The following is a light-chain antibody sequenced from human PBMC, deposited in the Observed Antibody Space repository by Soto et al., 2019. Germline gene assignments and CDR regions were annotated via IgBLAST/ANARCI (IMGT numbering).Light chain of an antibody. CDR1: KLGDKY. CDR2: EDT. CDR3: QAWDSSSVV. J-gene: IGLJ2*01. Sequence: SYELTQSPSVSVSPGQTATITCSGDKLGDKYAYWYQQKPGQSPVVVIYEDTKRPSGIPERFSGSNSGNTATLTISGTQAMDEADYYCQAWDSSSVVFGGGIKLTVL. V-gene: IGLV3-1*01.